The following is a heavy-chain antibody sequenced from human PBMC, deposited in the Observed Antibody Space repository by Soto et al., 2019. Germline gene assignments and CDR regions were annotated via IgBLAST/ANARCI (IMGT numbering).Heavy chain of an antibody. J-gene: IGHJ5*02. D-gene: IGHD6-19*01. CDR2: VSGSGGTT. V-gene: IGHV3-23*01. CDR3: ARCTVDTIVTSGWCHYLDP. Sequence: EVQLLDSGGGLVQPGGSLRLSCAASGFTFSSSAMSWVRQAPGKGLEWVSAVSGSGGTTYYADSVRGRFTISRDNSKNTLYLQMNSLRAEDTAIYLFARCTVDTIVTSGWCHYLDPWGQGTLVTVSS. CDR1: GFTFSSSA.